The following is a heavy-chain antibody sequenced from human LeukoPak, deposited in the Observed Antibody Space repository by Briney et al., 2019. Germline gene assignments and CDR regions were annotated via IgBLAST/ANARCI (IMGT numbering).Heavy chain of an antibody. Sequence: PSETLSLTCTVSGGSISSYYWSWIRQPPGKGLEWIGYIYYSGSTNYNPSLKSRVTISVDTSKNQFSLKLSSVTAADTAVYYCARDNPRSYYYYMDVWGKGTTVTVSS. CDR1: GGSISSYY. CDR3: ARDNPRSYYYYMDV. V-gene: IGHV4-59*12. D-gene: IGHD1-14*01. CDR2: IYYSGST. J-gene: IGHJ6*03.